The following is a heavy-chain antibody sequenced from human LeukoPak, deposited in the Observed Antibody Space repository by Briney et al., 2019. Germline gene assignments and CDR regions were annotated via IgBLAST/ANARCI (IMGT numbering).Heavy chain of an antibody. CDR3: ASDIVATSGDF. D-gene: IGHD5-12*01. Sequence: GGSLRLSCAASGFTFSDYYMSWIRQAPGKGLEWVAYITSSGDDIYYADSVKGRFTISRDNAKNALFLRTSSLRVEDTATYYCASDIVATSGDFWGQGTLVSVSS. CDR2: ITSSGDDI. CDR1: GFTFSDYY. J-gene: IGHJ4*02. V-gene: IGHV3-11*01.